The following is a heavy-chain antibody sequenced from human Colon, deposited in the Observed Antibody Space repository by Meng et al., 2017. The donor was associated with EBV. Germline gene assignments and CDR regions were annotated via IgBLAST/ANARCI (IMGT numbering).Heavy chain of an antibody. V-gene: IGHV4-4*02. CDR1: GHSIPNPNW. CDR2: IPHRGSS. J-gene: IGHJ1*01. Sequence: VEWPGSGPALLTPSYALSLPCAVSGHSIPNPNWWAVVRPPPGKGLEWIGEIPHRGSSAYNPSLKSRVSMSIDKSKNQFSLKLTSVTAADTAVYHCLRGSGGSVWGQGTLVTVSS. CDR3: LRGSGGSV. D-gene: IGHD3-10*01.